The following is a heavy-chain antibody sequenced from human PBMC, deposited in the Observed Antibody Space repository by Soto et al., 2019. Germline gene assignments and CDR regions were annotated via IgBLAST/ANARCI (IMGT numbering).Heavy chain of an antibody. CDR1: GFTFSSYA. CDR2: ISGSGDST. D-gene: IGHD1-26*01. Sequence: EVQLLESGGGLVQPGGSLRLSCAASGFTFSSYAMRWVRQAPVKGLEWVSAISGSGDSTYYADSVKGRFTISRDNSKNTLYLQMNSLIAEDTDVYYWARRGSGSYYYYWGQGTLVTVSS. V-gene: IGHV3-23*01. J-gene: IGHJ4*02. CDR3: ARRGSGSYYYY.